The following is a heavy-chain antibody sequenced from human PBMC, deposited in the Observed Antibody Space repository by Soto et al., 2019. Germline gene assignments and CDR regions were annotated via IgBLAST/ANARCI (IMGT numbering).Heavy chain of an antibody. CDR1: GYTFTGYY. CDR2: INPNSGGT. V-gene: IGHV1-2*04. CDR3: ARGQGLLGDAFDI. Sequence: ASVKVSCKASGYTFTGYYMHWVRQAPGQGLEWMGWINPNSGGTNYAQKFQGWVTMTRDTSISTAYMELSRLRSDDTAVCYCARGQGLLGDAFDIWGQGTMVTVSS. J-gene: IGHJ3*02. D-gene: IGHD2-21*02.